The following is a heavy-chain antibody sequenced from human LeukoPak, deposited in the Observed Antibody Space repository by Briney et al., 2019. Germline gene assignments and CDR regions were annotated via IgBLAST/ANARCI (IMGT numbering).Heavy chain of an antibody. CDR1: GGSISSYY. V-gene: IGHV4-4*07. CDR3: ARDIWLGELYAFDI. CDR2: IYTSGST. J-gene: IGHJ3*02. D-gene: IGHD3-10*01. Sequence: SETLSLTCTVSGGSISSYYWSWIRQPAGKGLEWIRRIYTSGSTNYNPSLKSRVTMSVDTSKNQFSLKLSSVTAADTAVYYCARDIWLGELYAFDIWGQGTMVTVSS.